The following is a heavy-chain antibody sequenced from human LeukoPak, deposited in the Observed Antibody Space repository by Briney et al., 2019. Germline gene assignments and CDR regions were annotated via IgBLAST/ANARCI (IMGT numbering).Heavy chain of an antibody. J-gene: IGHJ3*02. CDR2: IYTSGST. CDR3: ARSISYYYDAFDI. D-gene: IGHD3-10*01. CDR1: GGSISSGSYY. V-gene: IGHV4-61*02. Sequence: PSETLSLTCTVSGGSISSGSYYWSWIRQPAGKGLEWIGRIYTSGSTNYNPSLKSRVTISVDTSTNQFSLKLSSVTAADTAVYYCARSISYYYDAFDIWGQGTMVTVSS.